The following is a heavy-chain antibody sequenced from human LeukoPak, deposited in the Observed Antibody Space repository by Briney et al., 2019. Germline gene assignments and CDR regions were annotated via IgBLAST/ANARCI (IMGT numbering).Heavy chain of an antibody. J-gene: IGHJ4*02. CDR3: ASSHCGGDCYSGNFDY. CDR2: IYSGGST. Sequence: GGSLRLSCAASGFTVSSNYMSWVRQAPGKGLEWVSVIYSGGSTYYADSAKGRFTISRDNSKNTLYLQMNSLRAEGTAVYYCASSHCGGDCYSGNFDYWGQGTLVTVSS. D-gene: IGHD2-21*02. V-gene: IGHV3-53*01. CDR1: GFTVSSNY.